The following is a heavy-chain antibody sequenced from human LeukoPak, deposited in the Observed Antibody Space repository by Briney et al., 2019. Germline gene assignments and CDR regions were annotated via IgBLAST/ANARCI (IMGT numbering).Heavy chain of an antibody. Sequence: SETLSLTCTVSGGSISSYYWSWIRQPAGKGLEWIGRIYTSGSTNYNPSLKSRVTISVDTSKNQFSLKLTSVTAADTAVYYCGARGSGSYYNSIDYWGQGTLVTVSS. CDR1: GGSISSYY. D-gene: IGHD3-10*01. CDR2: IYTSGST. CDR3: GARGSGSYYNSIDY. V-gene: IGHV4-4*07. J-gene: IGHJ4*02.